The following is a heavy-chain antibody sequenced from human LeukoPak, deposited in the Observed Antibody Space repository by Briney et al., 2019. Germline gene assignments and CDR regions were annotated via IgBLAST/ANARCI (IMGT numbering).Heavy chain of an antibody. V-gene: IGHV3-30*04. CDR1: GFTFSSYV. CDR2: ISFDGSNK. J-gene: IGHJ4*02. D-gene: IGHD3-10*01. CDR3: ARDSTLWFGEGYFDY. Sequence: PGRSLGLSFQASGFTFSSYVLHWVRQAPGKGLGWVAVISFDGSNKYYADSVKGRFTISRDNSKNTLYLQMNSLRAEDTAVYYCARDSTLWFGEGYFDYWGQGALVAVSS.